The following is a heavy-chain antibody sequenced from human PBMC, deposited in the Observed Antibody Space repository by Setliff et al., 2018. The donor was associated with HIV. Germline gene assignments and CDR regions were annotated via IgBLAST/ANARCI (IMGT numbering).Heavy chain of an antibody. Sequence: PGESLKISCAASGFTTSSFSMYWVRQAPGKGLVWVSRINSDGSSTSYADSVKGRFTISRDNAKNTLYLQMNSLRAEDTAVYYCARQDLGAYAPLRYWGQGTLVTVSS. CDR1: GFTTSSFS. CDR2: INSDGSST. J-gene: IGHJ4*02. V-gene: IGHV3-74*01. CDR3: ARQDLGAYAPLRY. D-gene: IGHD5-12*01.